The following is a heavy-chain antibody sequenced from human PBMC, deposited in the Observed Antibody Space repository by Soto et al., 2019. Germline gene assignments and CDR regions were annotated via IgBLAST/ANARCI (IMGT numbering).Heavy chain of an antibody. Sequence: SVKVSCKASGGTFSSYAISWVRQAPGQGLEWMGGIIPIFGTADYAQEFQGRVTITADESTSTAYMELSSLRSEDTAVYYCAREISSGWAPFDYWGQGTLVTVSS. CDR1: GGTFSSYA. V-gene: IGHV1-69*13. D-gene: IGHD6-19*01. CDR3: AREISSGWAPFDY. J-gene: IGHJ4*02. CDR2: IIPIFGTA.